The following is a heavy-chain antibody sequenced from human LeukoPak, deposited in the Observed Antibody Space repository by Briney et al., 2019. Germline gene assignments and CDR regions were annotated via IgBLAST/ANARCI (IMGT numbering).Heavy chain of an antibody. Sequence: GRSLRLSCAASGFTFSSYWMSWVRQAPGKGLEWVSYISSSSSTIYYADSVKGRFTISRDNSKNTLYLQMNSLRAEDTAVYYCARDGRYCSGGSCPNPYYYYYYMDVWGKGTTVTVSS. J-gene: IGHJ6*03. CDR3: ARDGRYCSGGSCPNPYYYYYYMDV. CDR1: GFTFSSYW. CDR2: ISSSSSTI. V-gene: IGHV3-48*01. D-gene: IGHD2-15*01.